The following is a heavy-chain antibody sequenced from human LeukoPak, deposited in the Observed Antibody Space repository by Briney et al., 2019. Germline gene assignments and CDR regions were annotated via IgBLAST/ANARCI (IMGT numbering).Heavy chain of an antibody. D-gene: IGHD3-22*01. Sequence: SETLSLTCTVSGGSISSSSYYWGWIRQPPGKGLEWIGSIYYSGSTYYNPSLKSRVTISVDKSKNQFSLKLSSVTAADTAVYYCARAKLITMIVVVLDYWGQGTLVTVSS. J-gene: IGHJ4*02. CDR3: ARAKLITMIVVVLDY. CDR1: GGSISSSSYY. CDR2: IYYSGST. V-gene: IGHV4-39*07.